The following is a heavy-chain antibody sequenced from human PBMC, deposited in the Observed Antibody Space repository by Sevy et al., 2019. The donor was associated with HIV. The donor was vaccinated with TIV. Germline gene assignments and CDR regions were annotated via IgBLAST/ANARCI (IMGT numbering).Heavy chain of an antibody. CDR3: TTDVHLGDFRLWDD. CDR2: FDPQRGKI. D-gene: IGHD4-17*01. V-gene: IGHV1-24*01. CDR1: EYSLYELS. J-gene: IGHJ4*02. Sequence: ASVKVSCQVFEYSLYELSIHWVRQAPGKGLEWMGGFDPQRGKIIYAQKFQGRVTMTEDTSTETAYMELSNLRSEDTAVYYCTTDVHLGDFRLWDDWGQGTRVTVSS.